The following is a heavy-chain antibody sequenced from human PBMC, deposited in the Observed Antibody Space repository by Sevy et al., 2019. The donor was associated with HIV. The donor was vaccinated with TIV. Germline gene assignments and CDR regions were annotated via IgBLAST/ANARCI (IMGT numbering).Heavy chain of an antibody. J-gene: IGHJ6*02. V-gene: IGHV3-33*03. D-gene: IGHD1-26*01. Sequence: GGSLRLSCAAFGFAYSGYGMHWVRQAPGKGLEWVAVIWYDGSNKEYADSVKGRFTISRDNAKNSLYLQMNSLRAEDTALYYCAKDLLGGSYYYGMDVWGQGTTVTVSS. CDR3: AKDLLGGSYYYGMDV. CDR1: GFAYSGYG. CDR2: IWYDGSNK.